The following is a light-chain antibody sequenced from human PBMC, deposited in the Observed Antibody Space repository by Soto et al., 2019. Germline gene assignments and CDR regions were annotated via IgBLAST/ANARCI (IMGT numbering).Light chain of an antibody. J-gene: IGLJ1*01. Sequence: QSALTQPASVSGSPGQWITISCTGTSSDVGYYNYVSWYQQHPGKAPKLMIYDVRNRPSGVSNRFPGSKSGNTASLTISGVQAEYEADYSCSSYTNSSTYVFGTGTKLTVL. CDR1: SSDVGYYNY. CDR3: SSYTNSSTYV. CDR2: DVR. V-gene: IGLV2-14*03.